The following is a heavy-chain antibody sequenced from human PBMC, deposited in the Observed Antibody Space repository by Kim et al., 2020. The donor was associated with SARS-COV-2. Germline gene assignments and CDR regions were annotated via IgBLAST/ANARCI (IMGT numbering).Heavy chain of an antibody. J-gene: IGHJ6*02. CDR3: ARWVQLWLEYYGMDV. Sequence: GGSLRLSCAASGFTFSSYSMNWVRQAPGKGLEWVSSISSSSSYIYYADSVKGRFTISRDNGKNSLYLQMNSLRAEDTAVYYCARWVQLWLEYYGMDVWGQGTTVTVSS. D-gene: IGHD5-18*01. CDR1: GFTFSSYS. V-gene: IGHV3-21*01. CDR2: ISSSSSYI.